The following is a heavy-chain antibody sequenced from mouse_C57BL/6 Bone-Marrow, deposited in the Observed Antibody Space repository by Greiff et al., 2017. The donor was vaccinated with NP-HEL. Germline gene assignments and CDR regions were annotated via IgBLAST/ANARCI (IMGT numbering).Heavy chain of an antibody. Sequence: VQLQQSGPELVKPGASVKISCKASGYTFTDYYMNWVKQSHGKSLEWIGDINPNNGGTSYNQKFKGKATLTVDKSSSTAYMELRSLTSEDSAVYYCARRAKYGNYFAYWGQGTLVTVSA. D-gene: IGHD2-1*01. CDR3: ARRAKYGNYFAY. CDR2: INPNNGGT. CDR1: GYTFTDYY. J-gene: IGHJ3*01. V-gene: IGHV1-26*01.